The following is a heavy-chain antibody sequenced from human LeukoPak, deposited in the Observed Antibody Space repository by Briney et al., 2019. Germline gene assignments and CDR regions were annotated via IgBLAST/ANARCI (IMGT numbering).Heavy chain of an antibody. J-gene: IGHJ4*02. CDR2: INHSGST. D-gene: IGHD3-3*01. CDR1: GGSFSGYY. V-gene: IGHV4-34*01. CDR3: ARESGYYLRTYFDY. Sequence: PSETLSLTCAVYGGSFSGYYWSWIRQPPGKGLEWIGEINHSGSTNYNPSLKSRVTISVDTSKNQFSLKLSSVTAADTAVYYCARESGYYLRTYFDYWGQGTLVTVSS.